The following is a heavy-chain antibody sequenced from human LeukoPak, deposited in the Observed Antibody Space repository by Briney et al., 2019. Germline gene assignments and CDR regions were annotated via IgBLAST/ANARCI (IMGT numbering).Heavy chain of an antibody. D-gene: IGHD2-15*01. CDR2: ISAYNGNT. V-gene: IGHV1-18*01. CDR1: GYTFTSYG. J-gene: IGHJ4*02. Sequence: GASVKVSCKASGYTFTSYGISWVRQAPGQGLEWMGWISAYNGNTNYAQKLQGRVTMTTDTSTSTAHMELRSLRSDDTAVYYCARESSGGSCYYWGQGTLVTVSS. CDR3: ARESSGGSCYY.